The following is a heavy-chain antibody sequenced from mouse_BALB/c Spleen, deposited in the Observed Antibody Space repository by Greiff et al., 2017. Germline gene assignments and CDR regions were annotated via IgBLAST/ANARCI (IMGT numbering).Heavy chain of an antibody. CDR1: GFSLTGYG. CDR3: ARDFYYDYDVGGWFAY. CDR2: IWGDGST. D-gene: IGHD2-4*01. V-gene: IGHV2-6-7*01. J-gene: IGHJ3*01. Sequence: QVHVKQSGPGLVAPSQSLSITCTVSGFSLTGYGVNWVRQPPGKGLEWLGMIWGDGSTDYNSALKSRLSISKDNSKSQVFLKMNSLQTDDTARYYCARDFYYDYDVGGWFAYWGQGTLVTVSA.